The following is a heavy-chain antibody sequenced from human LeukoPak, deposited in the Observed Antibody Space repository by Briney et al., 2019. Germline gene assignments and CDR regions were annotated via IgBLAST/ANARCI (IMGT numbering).Heavy chain of an antibody. CDR2: ISGSGGST. CDR1: GSTFSSYA. D-gene: IGHD6-19*01. Sequence: PGGALRLSCAASGSTFSSYAMSWVRQAPGKGLEWVSAISGSGGSTYYADSVKGRFTISRDNSKNTLYLQMNSLRAEDTAVYYCAKTSRSGWYFDYWGQGTLVTVSS. J-gene: IGHJ4*02. V-gene: IGHV3-23*01. CDR3: AKTSRSGWYFDY.